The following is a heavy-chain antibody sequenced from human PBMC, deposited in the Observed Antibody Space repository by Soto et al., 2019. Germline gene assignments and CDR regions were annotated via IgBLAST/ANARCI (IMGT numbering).Heavy chain of an antibody. Sequence: ASVKVSCKASGYTFTGYYMHWVRQAPGQGLEWMGWINPNSGGTNYAQKFQGWVTMTRDTSTSTAYMELSRLRSDDTAVYYCARGYCTNGVCPYGMDVWGQGTTVTVSS. D-gene: IGHD2-8*01. CDR1: GYTFTGYY. V-gene: IGHV1-2*04. CDR3: ARGYCTNGVCPYGMDV. CDR2: INPNSGGT. J-gene: IGHJ6*02.